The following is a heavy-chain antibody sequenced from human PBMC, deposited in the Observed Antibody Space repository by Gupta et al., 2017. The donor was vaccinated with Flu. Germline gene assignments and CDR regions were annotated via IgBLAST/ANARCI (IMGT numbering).Heavy chain of an antibody. CDR3: AKRVYCGYTDCYSGADAWIDP. Sequence: EVQLVQSGPEVKKPGVSLKNSCKGFGYCFPNSWIGRARQMPGTDLEWVGIVYPIESRTLYAPSFQGRVTISADKSISTIYLQWTSLRPSDSGTYYCAKRVYCGYTDCYSGADAWIDPWCQGTLVTVSS. CDR2: VYPIESRT. J-gene: IGHJ5*02. D-gene: IGHD2-15*01. V-gene: IGHV5-51*01. CDR1: GYCFPNSW.